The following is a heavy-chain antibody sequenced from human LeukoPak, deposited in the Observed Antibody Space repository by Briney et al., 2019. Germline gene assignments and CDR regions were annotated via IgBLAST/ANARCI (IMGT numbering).Heavy chain of an antibody. J-gene: IGHJ3*02. CDR3: ARGPSHGAFDI. Sequence: ASVKVSCKASTYTFTSYFIHWLRQAPGQGLEWMGDINPNDAGTQYAQKFQGRVTVIRETSISTVYMELSRLISADSAVYYCARGPSHGAFDIWGQGTMVSVSS. CDR2: INPNDAGT. CDR1: TYTFTSYF. V-gene: IGHV1-2*02.